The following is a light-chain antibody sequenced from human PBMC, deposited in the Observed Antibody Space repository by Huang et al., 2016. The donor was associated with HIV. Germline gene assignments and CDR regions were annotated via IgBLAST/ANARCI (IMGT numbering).Light chain of an antibody. V-gene: IGKV3-15*01. CDR3: QQYNDWPPLT. Sequence: EIEMTQSPVTLSVSPGQRATLSCRASQSVNSDLAWYQQKPDQAPRLLIYGASTRATGIPAKFNATGSGTEFSLSINNLQSDDFAVYYCQQYNDWPPLTFGGGTKVEI. J-gene: IGKJ4*01. CDR1: QSVNSD. CDR2: GAS.